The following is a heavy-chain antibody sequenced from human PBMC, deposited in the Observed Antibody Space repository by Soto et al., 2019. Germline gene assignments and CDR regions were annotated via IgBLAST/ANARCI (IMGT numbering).Heavy chain of an antibody. D-gene: IGHD1-26*01. J-gene: IGHJ4*02. CDR2: INHSGST. Sequence: QVQLQQWGAGLLKPSETLSLTCAVYGGSFSGYYWSWIRQPPVKGLEWIGEINHSGSTNYNPSLKSRVTISVDTSNSRVSRKLCSVTAADPAVYYCAISGYSGSCAFDYWCQGTLVTVSS. V-gene: IGHV4-34*01. CDR3: AISGYSGSCAFDY. CDR1: GGSFSGYY.